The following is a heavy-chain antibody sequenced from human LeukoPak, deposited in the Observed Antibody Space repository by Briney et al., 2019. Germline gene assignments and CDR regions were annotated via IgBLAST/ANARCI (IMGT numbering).Heavy chain of an antibody. CDR3: ATAGIVGATGNFDY. V-gene: IGHV1-24*01. CDR2: FDPEDGET. J-gene: IGHJ4*02. CDR1: GYTLTELS. Sequence: ASVKVSCKVSGYTLTELSMHWVRQAPGKGLEWMGGFDPEDGETIYAQKFQGRVTMTEDISTDTAYMELSSLRSEDTAVYYCATAGIVGATGNFDYWGQGTLVTVSS. D-gene: IGHD1-26*01.